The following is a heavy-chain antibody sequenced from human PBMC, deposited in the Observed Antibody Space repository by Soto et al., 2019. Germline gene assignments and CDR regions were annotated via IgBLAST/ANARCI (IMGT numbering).Heavy chain of an antibody. CDR3: ASSGAVTMIVVVASRNSYGMDV. CDR1: GFTFISYA. V-gene: IGHV3-30-3*01. D-gene: IGHD3-22*01. Sequence: GGSLRLSCAASGFTFISYAMHWVRQAPGKGLEWVAVISYDGSNKYYADSVKGRFTISRDNSKNTLYLQMNSLRAEDTAVYYCASSGAVTMIVVVASRNSYGMDVWGQGTTVTVSS. J-gene: IGHJ6*02. CDR2: ISYDGSNK.